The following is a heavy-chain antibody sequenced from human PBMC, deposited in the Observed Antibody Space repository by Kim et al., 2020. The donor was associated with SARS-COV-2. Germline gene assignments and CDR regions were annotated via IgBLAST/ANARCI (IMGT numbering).Heavy chain of an antibody. V-gene: IGHV1-3*01. CDR2: INAGSGNT. D-gene: IGHD3-22*01. J-gene: IGHJ4*02. CDR1: GFTFSDYA. Sequence: ASVKVSCKASGFTFSDYAMYWVRQAPGQRLEWMGWINAGSGNTRYSQKFQGRVTITWDTSASTAYMDLTSLRFEDTAVYYCARERLGGSFDYWGQGTLVT. CDR3: ARERLGGSFDY.